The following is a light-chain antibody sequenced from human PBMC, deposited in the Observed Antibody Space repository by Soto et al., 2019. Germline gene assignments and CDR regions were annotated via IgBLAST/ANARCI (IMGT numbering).Light chain of an antibody. V-gene: IGKV1-5*01. CDR3: QQYNSYTT. J-gene: IGKJ1*01. CDR1: QSISSW. CDR2: DAS. Sequence: DIQMTQSPSTLSASVGDRVTITCRASQSISSWFAWYQQKPGKAPRLLIYDASSLESGVPSRFSGSGSGTEFTLTVSCLQPDDFATYYCQQYNSYTTFGQGTKVEIK.